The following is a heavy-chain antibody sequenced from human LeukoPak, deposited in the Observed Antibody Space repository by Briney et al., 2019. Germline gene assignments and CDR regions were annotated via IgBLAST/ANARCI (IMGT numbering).Heavy chain of an antibody. CDR1: GFTVSSNY. J-gene: IGHJ4*02. D-gene: IGHD2-15*01. CDR3: ARALKSPHVITPYEKPYYFDF. Sequence: GGSLRLSCAASGFTVSSNYMSWVRQAPGKGLEWVSVIYSGGSTYYADSVKGRFTISRDNSKNTLYLQMNSLRAEDTAVYYCARALKSPHVITPYEKPYYFDFWGQGTLVTVSS. V-gene: IGHV3-53*01. CDR2: IYSGGST.